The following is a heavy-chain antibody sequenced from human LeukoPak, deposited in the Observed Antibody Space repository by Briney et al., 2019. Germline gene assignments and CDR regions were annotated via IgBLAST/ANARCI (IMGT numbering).Heavy chain of an antibody. D-gene: IGHD3-22*01. J-gene: IGHJ4*02. CDR1: GGSVSSGSYY. CDR3: ARDTYDSSGYSKFDY. CDR2: IYYSGST. V-gene: IGHV4-61*01. Sequence: SETLSLTCTVSGGSVSSGSYYWSWIRQPPGKGLEWIGYIYYSGSTNYNPSLKSRVTMSLDTSKNQFSLKLSSVTAADTAVYFCARDTYDSSGYSKFDYWGQGTLVTVSS.